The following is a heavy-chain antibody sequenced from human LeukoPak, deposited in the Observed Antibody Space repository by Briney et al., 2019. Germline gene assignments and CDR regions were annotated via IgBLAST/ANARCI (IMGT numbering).Heavy chain of an antibody. D-gene: IGHD1-26*01. CDR2: IYTGGGR. CDR3: ARDPYSGNYGNYYYYYMDV. CDR1: GFTFSSYA. Sequence: GGSLRLSCAASGFTFSSYAMHWVRQAPGKELEWVSVIYTGGGRYYADSVRGRFTISRDNAKDSLYLQMNSLGPEDTAVYYCARDPYSGNYGNYYYYYMDVWGKGTTVTISS. J-gene: IGHJ6*03. V-gene: IGHV3-66*01.